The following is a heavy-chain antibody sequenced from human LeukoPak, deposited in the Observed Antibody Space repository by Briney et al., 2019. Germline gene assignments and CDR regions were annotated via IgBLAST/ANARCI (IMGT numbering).Heavy chain of an antibody. Sequence: ASVKVSCKASGYTFTRYYMHWVRQAPGQGLEWMGWINPNSGGTNYAQKFQGRVTMTRDRSTSTVYMELSSLRSEDTAVYYCAREERIVGAAAQPFDYWGQGTLVTVSS. J-gene: IGHJ4*02. D-gene: IGHD1-26*01. CDR1: GYTFTRYY. CDR3: AREERIVGAAAQPFDY. CDR2: INPNSGGT. V-gene: IGHV1-2*02.